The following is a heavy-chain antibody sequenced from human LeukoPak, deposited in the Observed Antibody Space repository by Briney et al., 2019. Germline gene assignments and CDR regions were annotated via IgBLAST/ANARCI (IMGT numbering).Heavy chain of an antibody. CDR1: GSTFSSYA. D-gene: IGHD2-2*01. CDR3: AKGSRYCSSTSCYYYYYYMDV. J-gene: IGHJ6*03. CDR2: ISGSGGST. V-gene: IGHV3-23*01. Sequence: GGSLRLSCAASGSTFSSYAMSWVRQAPGKGLEWVSAISGSGGSTYYADSVKGRFTISRDNSKNTLYLQMNSLRAEDTAVYYCAKGSRYCSSTSCYYYYYYMDVWGKGTTVTVSS.